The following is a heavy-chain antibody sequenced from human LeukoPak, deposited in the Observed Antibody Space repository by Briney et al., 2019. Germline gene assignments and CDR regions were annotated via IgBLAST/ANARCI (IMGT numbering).Heavy chain of an antibody. CDR1: GFSFRSFA. Sequence: GGSLRLSCVASGFSFRSFAMHWVRQAPGKGLEWVTFISYDGTNKYYADSVKGRFTVSRDNSKNTLYLQMNSLRAEDTAVYYCVRDTTVMLEFDYWGQGTPVTVSS. CDR3: VRDTTVMLEFDY. D-gene: IGHD4-17*01. V-gene: IGHV3-30-3*01. CDR2: ISYDGTNK. J-gene: IGHJ4*02.